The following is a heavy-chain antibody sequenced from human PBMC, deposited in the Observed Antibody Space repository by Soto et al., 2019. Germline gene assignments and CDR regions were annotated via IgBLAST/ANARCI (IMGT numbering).Heavy chain of an antibody. Sequence: PSETLSLTCAVYGGSFSGYYWSWIRQPPGKGLEWIGEINHSGSTNYNPSLKSRVTISVDTSKNQFSLKLSSVTAADTAVYYCARSGRGSSGWYAGRNAIDYWGQGTLVTVSS. V-gene: IGHV4-34*01. D-gene: IGHD6-19*01. CDR2: INHSGST. J-gene: IGHJ4*02. CDR3: ARSGRGSSGWYAGRNAIDY. CDR1: GGSFSGYY.